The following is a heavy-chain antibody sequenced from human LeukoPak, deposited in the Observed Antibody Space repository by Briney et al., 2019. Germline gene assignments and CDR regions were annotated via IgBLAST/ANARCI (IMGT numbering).Heavy chain of an antibody. CDR2: FYSGGDI. J-gene: IGHJ4*02. CDR1: GFTVSSNS. D-gene: IGHD2-8*02. CDR3: ARDSSTGGVDY. V-gene: IGHV3-53*01. Sequence: GSLRLSCAASGFTVSSNSMNWVRQAPGKGLECVSVFYSGGDIYYADSVKGRFTISRDNSQNTLYLQMNSLRAEDAVVYYCARDSSTGGVDYWGQGTLVTVSS.